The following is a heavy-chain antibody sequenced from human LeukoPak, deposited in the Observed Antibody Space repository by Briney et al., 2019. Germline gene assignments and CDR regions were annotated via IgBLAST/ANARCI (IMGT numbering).Heavy chain of an antibody. CDR1: GYSFTRHW. CDR2: IYPGDSNT. D-gene: IGHD6-13*01. J-gene: IGHJ3*02. CDR3: AMRQQQQLGNDAFYI. V-gene: IGHV5-51*01. Sequence: GESLKISCKGSGYSFTRHWIGWVRQKPGEGLEWMGIIYPGDSNTRYSPSFQGQVTLSVDKSITTAYLQWSSLKPSDTATYYCAMRQQQQLGNDAFYIWGQGTMVTVSS.